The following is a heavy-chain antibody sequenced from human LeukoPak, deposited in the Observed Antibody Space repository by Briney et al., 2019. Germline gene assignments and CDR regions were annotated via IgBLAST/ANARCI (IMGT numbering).Heavy chain of an antibody. CDR2: IRYDGSNK. D-gene: IGHD3-10*01. CDR3: ASGYGSEFDY. Sequence: GGSLRLSCAASGFTFSSYGMHWVRQAPGKGLEWVAFIRYDGSNKYYADSVKGRFTISRDNSKNTLYLQMNSLRAEDTAVYYCASGYGSEFDYWGQGTLVTVSS. V-gene: IGHV3-30*02. J-gene: IGHJ4*02. CDR1: GFTFSSYG.